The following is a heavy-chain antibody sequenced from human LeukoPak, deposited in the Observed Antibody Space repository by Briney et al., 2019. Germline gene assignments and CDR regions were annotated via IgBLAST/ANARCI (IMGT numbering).Heavy chain of an antibody. Sequence: PGGSLRLSCAASGFTFSSYGMHWVRQARGKWLEWVAFIRYDGSNKYYADSVKGRFTISRDNSKNTLYLQMNSLRAEDTAVYYCAKDKTYYYDSSGPFDYWGQGTLVTVSS. CDR3: AKDKTYYYDSSGPFDY. CDR2: IRYDGSNK. J-gene: IGHJ4*02. CDR1: GFTFSSYG. V-gene: IGHV3-30*02. D-gene: IGHD3-22*01.